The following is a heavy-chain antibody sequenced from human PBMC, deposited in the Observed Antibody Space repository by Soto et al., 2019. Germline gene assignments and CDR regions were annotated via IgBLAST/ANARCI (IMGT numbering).Heavy chain of an antibody. CDR2: IYYSGST. Sequence: PSETLSLTCAVSGGSISSGDYYWSWIRQPPGKGLEWIGYIYYSGSTYYNPSLKSRLSMSVDTSKNQFSLRLSSVTAADTAVYYCARVRDNNWNANFDYWGQGTLVTVSS. D-gene: IGHD1-20*01. CDR1: GGSISSGDYY. CDR3: ARVRDNNWNANFDY. V-gene: IGHV4-30-4*08. J-gene: IGHJ4*02.